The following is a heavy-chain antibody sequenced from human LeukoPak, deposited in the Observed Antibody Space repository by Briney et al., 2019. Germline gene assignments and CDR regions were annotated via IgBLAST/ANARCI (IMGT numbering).Heavy chain of an antibody. CDR1: GYTFTGYY. V-gene: IGHV1-2*02. Sequence: ASVKVSCKASGYTFTGYYMHWVRQAPGQGLEWMGWINPNSGGTNYAQKFQGRVTMTRDTSISTAYMELGRLRSDDTAVYYCARSRAYLGYCSGGSCSSFDYWGQGTLVTVSS. CDR2: INPNSGGT. J-gene: IGHJ4*02. D-gene: IGHD2-15*01. CDR3: ARSRAYLGYCSGGSCSSFDY.